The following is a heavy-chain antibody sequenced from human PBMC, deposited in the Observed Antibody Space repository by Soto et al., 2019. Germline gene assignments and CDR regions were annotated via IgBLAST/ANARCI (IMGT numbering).Heavy chain of an antibody. CDR2: ISSNGGGT. CDR3: ARVPPPQQLVDYYGMDV. D-gene: IGHD6-13*01. V-gene: IGHV3-64*01. Sequence: PGGSLRLSCAASGFTFSSYAMHWVRQAPGKGLEYVSAISSNGGGTYYANSVKGRFTISRDNSKNTLYLQMGSLRAEDMAVYYCARVPPPQQLVDYYGMDVWGQGTTVTVSS. J-gene: IGHJ6*02. CDR1: GFTFSSYA.